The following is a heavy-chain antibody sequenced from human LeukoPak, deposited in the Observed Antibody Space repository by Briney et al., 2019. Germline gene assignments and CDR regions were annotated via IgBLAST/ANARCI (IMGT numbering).Heavy chain of an antibody. CDR2: IIPIFGTA. V-gene: IGHV1-69*05. CDR1: GGTFSSYA. J-gene: IGHJ6*03. Sequence: ASVKVSCKASGGTFSSYAISWVRQAPGQGLEWMGGIIPIFGTANYAQKFQGRVTITTDESTSTAYMELSSLRSEDTAVYYCARGTAPDYYDSSGYYYGYYYYYIDVWGKGTTVTVSS. CDR3: ARGTAPDYYDSSGYYYGYYYYYIDV. D-gene: IGHD3-22*01.